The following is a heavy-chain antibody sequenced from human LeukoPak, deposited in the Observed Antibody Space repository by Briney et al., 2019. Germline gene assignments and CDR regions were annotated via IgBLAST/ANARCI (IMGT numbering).Heavy chain of an antibody. D-gene: IGHD3-3*01. J-gene: IGHJ5*02. V-gene: IGHV3-7*01. CDR1: GFTFSSYW. CDR3: ARDGHDLNWFDP. Sequence: GGSQKLSCAASGFTFSSYWMSWVRQAPGKGLEWVANIKQDGSEKYYVDSVKGRFTISRDNAKNSLYLQMNSLRAEDTAVYYCARDGHDLNWFDPWGQGTLVTVSS. CDR2: IKQDGSEK.